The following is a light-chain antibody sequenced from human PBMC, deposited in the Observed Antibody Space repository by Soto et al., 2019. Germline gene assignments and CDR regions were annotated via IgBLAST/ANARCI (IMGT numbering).Light chain of an antibody. CDR2: ANN. V-gene: IGLV2-23*01. Sequence: QSVLAQPASMSGYPGQSITISCTGTNRDIGTYDLVFWYQQHPGKASKFIIYANNKRHSGSSGRFSGSKSGNTASLTISGLQAEDEADYYCFSYAGSNTYVFGTGTKVTVL. J-gene: IGLJ1*01. CDR3: FSYAGSNTYV. CDR1: NRDIGTYDL.